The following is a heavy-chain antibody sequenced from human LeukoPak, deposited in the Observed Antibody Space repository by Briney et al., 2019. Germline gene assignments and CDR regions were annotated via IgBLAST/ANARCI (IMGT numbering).Heavy chain of an antibody. D-gene: IGHD3-22*01. Sequence: GGSLRLSCVASGISFIRRGMHWVRQAPGKGVEWVAVIWYDGSNIYNTDSVKGRFTSPTDNSKNTPYLQMISLRAEDTALYYCSRARNDYDSNGFSLLDYWGQGTLVTVSS. CDR1: GISFIRRG. V-gene: IGHV3-33*01. J-gene: IGHJ4*02. CDR3: SRARNDYDSNGFSLLDY. CDR2: IWYDGSNI.